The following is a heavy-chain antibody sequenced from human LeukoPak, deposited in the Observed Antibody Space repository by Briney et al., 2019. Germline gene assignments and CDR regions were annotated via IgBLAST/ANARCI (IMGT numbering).Heavy chain of an antibody. Sequence: GGSLRLSRAASGFTFSSYAMSWVRQAPGMGLEWVSFISPSGDRTSNADSVEGRFTISRDNTRNTLYLQMNSLRDEDTGVYYCAIMHGYYDGSGFWVQWGQGTLVTVSS. CDR1: GFTFSSYA. CDR3: AIMHGYYDGSGFWVQ. D-gene: IGHD3-22*01. V-gene: IGHV3-23*01. J-gene: IGHJ4*02. CDR2: ISPSGDRT.